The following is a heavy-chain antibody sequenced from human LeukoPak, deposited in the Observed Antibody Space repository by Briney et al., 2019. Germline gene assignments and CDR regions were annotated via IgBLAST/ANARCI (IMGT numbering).Heavy chain of an antibody. CDR3: ARLSADRSGYMTFDY. CDR1: GGSINSHY. D-gene: IGHD3-22*01. Sequence: SETLSLTCSASGGSINSHYWSWIRQSPGKGLEWIGYIYYSGSTNYNPSLKSRVTISVDTSKNQFSLKLSSVTAADTAVFYCARLSADRSGYMTFDYWGQGTLVSVSS. J-gene: IGHJ4*02. CDR2: IYYSGST. V-gene: IGHV4-59*08.